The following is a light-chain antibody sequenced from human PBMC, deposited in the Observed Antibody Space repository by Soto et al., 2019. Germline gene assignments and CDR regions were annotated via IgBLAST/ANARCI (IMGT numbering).Light chain of an antibody. J-gene: IGLJ2*01. CDR1: SSDVGLYNS. CDR3: SSFTSSSTVV. CDR2: DVS. V-gene: IGLV2-14*01. Sequence: QSVLTQPASVSGSPGQSITISCTGTSSDVGLYNSVSWYLQHPGQAPKLVISDVSSRPSGTSNRFSGSKSGNTASLAISGLQAEDEANYYCSSFTSSSTVVFGGGTKLTVL.